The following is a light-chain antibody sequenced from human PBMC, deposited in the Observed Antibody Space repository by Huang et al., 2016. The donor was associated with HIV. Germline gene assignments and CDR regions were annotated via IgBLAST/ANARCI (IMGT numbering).Light chain of an antibody. J-gene: IGKJ1*01. V-gene: IGKV1-NL1*01. CDR2: AAS. Sequence: DIQMTQSPSSLPASVGDRVTISCRASQDISNSLAWYQQKSGKAPRLLLYAASRLPSGVPSRFSGSGSGTDYTLTISSLQPEDFATYYCQQYYTIRAFGQGTKVEIK. CDR3: QQYYTIRA. CDR1: QDISNS.